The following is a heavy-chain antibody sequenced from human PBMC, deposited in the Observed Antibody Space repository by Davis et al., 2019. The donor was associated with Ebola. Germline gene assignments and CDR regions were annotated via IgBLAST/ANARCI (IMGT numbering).Heavy chain of an antibody. CDR2: INHSGST. V-gene: IGHV4-34*01. Sequence: PSETLSLTCAVYGGSFSGYYWSWIRQPPGKGLEWIGEINHSGSTNYNPSPKSRVTISVDTSKNQFSLKLSSVTAADTAVYYCARDSGYDFWSGLQGEGDYYYMDVGGKGTTVTVSS. CDR3: ARDSGYDFWSGLQGEGDYYYMDV. J-gene: IGHJ6*03. D-gene: IGHD3-3*01. CDR1: GGSFSGYY.